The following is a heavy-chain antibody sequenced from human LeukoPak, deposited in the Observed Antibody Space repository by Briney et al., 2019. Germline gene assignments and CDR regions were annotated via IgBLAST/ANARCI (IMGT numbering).Heavy chain of an antibody. CDR3: ARGLEGYSAGWSRFFEY. Sequence: PSETLSLTCGVSGYSISRGYYWGWIRPPPGNGLEWIGNIYHTGSTYYNPSLRSRVTISVDTSKNQFFLKFTSVTAADTAVYYCARGLEGYSAGWSRFFEYWGQGTLATVSS. J-gene: IGHJ4*02. V-gene: IGHV4-38-2*01. CDR2: IYHTGST. CDR1: GYSISRGYY. D-gene: IGHD6-19*01.